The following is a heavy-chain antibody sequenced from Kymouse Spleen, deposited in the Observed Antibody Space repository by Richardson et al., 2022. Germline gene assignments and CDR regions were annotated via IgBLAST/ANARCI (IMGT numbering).Heavy chain of an antibody. V-gene: IGHV3-20*d01. Sequence: EVQLVESGGGVVRPGGSLRLSCAASGFTFDDYGMSWVRQAPGKGLEWVSGINWNGGSTGYADSVKGRFTISRDNAKNSLYLQMNSLRAEDTALYYCAREGITMVRGVIIPYFDYWGQGTLVTVSS. CDR2: INWNGGST. J-gene: IGHJ4*02. CDR1: GFTFDDYG. CDR3: AREGITMVRGVIIPYFDY. D-gene: IGHD3-10*01.